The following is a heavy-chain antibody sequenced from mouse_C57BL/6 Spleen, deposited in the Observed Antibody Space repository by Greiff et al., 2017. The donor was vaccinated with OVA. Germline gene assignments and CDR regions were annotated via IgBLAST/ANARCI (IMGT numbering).Heavy chain of an antibody. J-gene: IGHJ2*01. D-gene: IGHD2-2*01. CDR2: IHPNSGST. Sequence: VQLQQPGAELVKPGASVKLSCKASGYTFTSYWMHWVKRRPGQGLEWIGMIHPNSGSTNYNEKFKSKATLTVDKSSSTAYMQLSSLTSEDSAVYYCARDGVTTRYFDYWGQGTTLTVSS. CDR3: ARDGVTTRYFDY. CDR1: GYTFTSYW. V-gene: IGHV1-64*01.